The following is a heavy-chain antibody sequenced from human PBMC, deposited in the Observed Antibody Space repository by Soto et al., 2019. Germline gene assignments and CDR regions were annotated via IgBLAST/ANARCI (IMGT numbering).Heavy chain of an antibody. CDR1: GGSISSYY. J-gene: IGHJ4*02. V-gene: IGHV4-59*01. Sequence: SETLSLTCTVSGGSISSYYWSWIRQPPGKGLEWIGYIYYSGSTNYNPSLKSRVTISVDTSKNQFSLKLSSVTAADTAVYYCARSMYYYDSSGYSFDYWGQGTLVTVSS. CDR3: ARSMYYYDSSGYSFDY. CDR2: IYYSGST. D-gene: IGHD3-22*01.